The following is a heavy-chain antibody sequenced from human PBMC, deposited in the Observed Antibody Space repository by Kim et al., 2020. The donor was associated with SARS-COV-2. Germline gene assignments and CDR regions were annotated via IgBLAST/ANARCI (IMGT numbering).Heavy chain of an antibody. V-gene: IGHV3-30-3*01. CDR2: ISYDGSNK. CDR1: GFTFSSYA. Sequence: GGSLRLSCAASGFTFSSYAMHWVRQAPGKGLEWVAVISYDGSNKYYADSVKGRFTISRDNSKNTLYLQMNSLRAEDTAVYYCARDPSYRMIVVVISGMDVWGQGTTVTVSS. CDR3: ARDPSYRMIVVVISGMDV. D-gene: IGHD3-22*01. J-gene: IGHJ6*02.